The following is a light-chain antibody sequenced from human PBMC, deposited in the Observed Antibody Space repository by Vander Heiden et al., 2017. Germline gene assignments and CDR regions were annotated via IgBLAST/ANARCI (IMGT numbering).Light chain of an antibody. CDR1: SSDVGSYNL. J-gene: IGLJ1*01. CDR3: CSYAGSSTLYV. V-gene: IGLV2-23*02. Sequence: QSALTQPASVSGSPGQSITIYCTVTSSDVGSYNLVSWYQQHPGKAPKLMIYEVSKRPSGVSNRFSGSKSGNTASLTISGLQAEDEADYYCCSYAGSSTLYVFGTGTKVTVL. CDR2: EVS.